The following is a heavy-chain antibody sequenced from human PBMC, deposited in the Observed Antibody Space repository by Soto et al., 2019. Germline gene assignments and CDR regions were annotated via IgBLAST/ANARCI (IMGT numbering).Heavy chain of an antibody. D-gene: IGHD2-2*01. CDR2: MNPNSGNT. CDR1: GYTFTSYD. CDR3: ARASGSSTSYDYYYMDV. V-gene: IGHV1-8*01. Sequence: QVQLVQSGAEVKKPGASVKVSCKASGYTFTSYDINWVRQATGQGLEWMGWMNPNSGNTGYAQKFQGRVTMTRNTSISTADMELSSLRSEDTAVYYCARASGSSTSYDYYYMDVWGKGTTVTVSS. J-gene: IGHJ6*03.